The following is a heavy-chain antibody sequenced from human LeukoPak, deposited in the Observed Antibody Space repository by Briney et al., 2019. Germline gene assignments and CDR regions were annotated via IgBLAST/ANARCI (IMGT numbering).Heavy chain of an antibody. CDR1: GGSISSYY. CDR2: IYYSGST. V-gene: IGHV4-59*01. CDR3: ARVGSGGAWFDF. J-gene: IGHJ4*02. D-gene: IGHD6-19*01. Sequence: SETLSLTCTVSGGSISSYYWSWIRQPPGKGLEWVGYIYYSGSTNYNPSLKSRVTISVDTSKNQFSLKLSSVTAADTAVYFCARVGSGGAWFDFWGQGTLVTVSS.